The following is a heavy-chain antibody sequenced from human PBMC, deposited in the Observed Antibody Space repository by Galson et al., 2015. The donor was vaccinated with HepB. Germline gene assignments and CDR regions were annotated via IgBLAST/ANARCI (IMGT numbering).Heavy chain of an antibody. CDR3: ARRGQRITIFGVVIIGAFDI. Sequence: SVKVSCKASGYTFTSYGISWVRQAPGQGLEWMGWISAYNGNTNYAQKLQGRVTMTTDTSTSTAYMELRSLRSDDTAVYYCARRGQRITIFGVVIIGAFDIWGQGTMVTVSS. J-gene: IGHJ3*02. CDR2: ISAYNGNT. CDR1: GYTFTSYG. D-gene: IGHD3-3*01. V-gene: IGHV1-18*01.